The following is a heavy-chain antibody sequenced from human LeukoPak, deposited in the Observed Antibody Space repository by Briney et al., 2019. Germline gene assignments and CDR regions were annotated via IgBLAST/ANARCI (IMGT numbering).Heavy chain of an antibody. V-gene: IGHV4-59*08. CDR3: ARVRHGAGQPIDN. Sequence: SETLSLTCTFSGGSISHYHWSWIRQPPGKGLEWIGNIYNSGSTNYSPSLKSRVTISVDTSKNQFSLKLSSVTAADTAVYYCARVRHGAGQPIDNWGQGTLVTVSS. J-gene: IGHJ4*02. CDR1: GGSISHYH. D-gene: IGHD3-10*01. CDR2: IYNSGST.